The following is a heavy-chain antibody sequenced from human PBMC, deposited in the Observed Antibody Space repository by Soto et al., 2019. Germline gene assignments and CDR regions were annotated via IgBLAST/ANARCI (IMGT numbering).Heavy chain of an antibody. V-gene: IGHV3-23*01. D-gene: IGHD3-3*01. CDR2: ISGSGGST. Sequence: EVQLLESGGGLVQPGGSLRLSCAASGFTFSSYAMSWVRQAPGKGLEWVSAISGSGGSTYYADSVKGRFTISRDNSKNTLYLQMNSLRAEDTAVYYCAKDRYYDFWSGLLGLCDPWGQGTLVTVSS. J-gene: IGHJ5*02. CDR1: GFTFSSYA. CDR3: AKDRYYDFWSGLLGLCDP.